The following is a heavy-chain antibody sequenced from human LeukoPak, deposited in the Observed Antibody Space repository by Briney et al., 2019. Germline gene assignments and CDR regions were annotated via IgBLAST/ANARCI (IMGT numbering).Heavy chain of an antibody. CDR3: AILKEFGGRRWFDP. J-gene: IGHJ5*02. CDR2: IYYSGST. D-gene: IGHD3-10*01. V-gene: IGHV4-59*01. CDR1: GGSISSYY. Sequence: SETLSLTCTVSGGSISSYYWSWIRQPPGGGLEWIGCIYYSGSTNYNPSLKRLVTISGDTSKDQFSLKLSPVTAADTAVYYCAILKEFGGRRWFDPWGQGTLVTVSS.